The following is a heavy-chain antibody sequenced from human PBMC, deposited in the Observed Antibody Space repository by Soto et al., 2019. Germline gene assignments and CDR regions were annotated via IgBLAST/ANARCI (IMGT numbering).Heavy chain of an antibody. CDR3: AKDGGYAYYDSSGYYFGY. J-gene: IGHJ4*02. CDR1: GFTLSSYR. Sequence: PGGSLRLSCAVSGFTLSSYRMHWVRQAPRKGLVWVSHINTDGSSTNYADSVKGRFTISRDNAQNTLYLQMNSLRAEDTAVYYCAKDGGYAYYDSSGYYFGYWGQGTLVTVSS. CDR2: INTDGSST. V-gene: IGHV3-74*01. D-gene: IGHD3-22*01.